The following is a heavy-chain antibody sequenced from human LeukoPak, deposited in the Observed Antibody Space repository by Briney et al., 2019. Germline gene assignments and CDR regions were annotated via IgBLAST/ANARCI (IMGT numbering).Heavy chain of an antibody. CDR2: ISSSSSYI. D-gene: IGHD6-19*01. V-gene: IGHV3-21*01. J-gene: IGHJ4*02. CDR3: ARAPGRWLVREPPDY. CDR1: GFTFSSYS. Sequence: PGGSLRLSCAASGFTFSSYSMNWVRQAPGKGLEWVSSISSSSSYIYYADSVKGRFTISRDNAKNSLYLQMNSLRAEDTAVYYCARAPGRWLVREPPDYWGQGTLVTVSP.